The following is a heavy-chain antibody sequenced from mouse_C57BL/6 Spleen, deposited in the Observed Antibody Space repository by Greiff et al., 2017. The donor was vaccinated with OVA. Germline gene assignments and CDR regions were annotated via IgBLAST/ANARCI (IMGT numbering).Heavy chain of an antibody. CDR3: ARREDGYEGFAY. Sequence: EVKVVESGGGLVQPGGSLKLSCAASGFTFSDYYMYWVRQTPEKRLEWVAYISNGGGSTYYPDTVKGRFTISRDNAKNTLYLQMSRLKSEDTAMYYCARREDGYEGFAYWGQGTLVTVSA. CDR2: ISNGGGST. D-gene: IGHD2-2*01. J-gene: IGHJ3*01. CDR1: GFTFSDYY. V-gene: IGHV5-12*01.